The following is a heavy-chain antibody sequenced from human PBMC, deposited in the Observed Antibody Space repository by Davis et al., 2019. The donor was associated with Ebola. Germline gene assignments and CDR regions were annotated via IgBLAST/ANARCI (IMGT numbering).Heavy chain of an antibody. CDR3: ARDNTAMVLDY. Sequence: PSETLSLTCTVSGGSISSGGYYWSWIRQHPGKGLEWIGYIYYSGSTYYNPSLKSRVTISVDTSKNQFSLKLSSVTAADTAVYYCARDNTAMVLDYWGQGTLVTVSS. CDR2: IYYSGST. J-gene: IGHJ4*02. D-gene: IGHD5-18*01. V-gene: IGHV4-31*03. CDR1: GGSISSGGYY.